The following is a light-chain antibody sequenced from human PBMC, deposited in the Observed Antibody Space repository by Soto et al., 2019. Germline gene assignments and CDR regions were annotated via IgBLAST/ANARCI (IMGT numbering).Light chain of an antibody. CDR2: DVS. CDR1: SSDVGGYNF. CDR3: SSYTSSSTYV. Sequence: QSVLTQPASVSGPPGQSITISCTGTSSDVGGYNFVSWYQQHPGKAPKLMIYDVSYRPSGVSIRFSGSKSGNTASLTISGLQAEDEADYYCSSYTSSSTYVFGTGTKVTVL. V-gene: IGLV2-14*01. J-gene: IGLJ1*01.